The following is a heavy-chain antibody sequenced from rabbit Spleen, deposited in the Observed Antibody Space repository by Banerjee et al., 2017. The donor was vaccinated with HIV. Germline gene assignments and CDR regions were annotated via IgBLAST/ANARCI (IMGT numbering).Heavy chain of an antibody. CDR1: GFSFSSSYW. D-gene: IGHD8-1*01. J-gene: IGHJ6*01. CDR3: ARDTGSSFSSYGMAL. CDR2: IYAGSSGFT. Sequence: EESGGDLVKPEGSLTLTCTASGFSFSSSYWICWVRQAPGKGLEWIACIYAGSSGFTYFATWAKGRFTCSKTSSTTVTLQMSRLSAADTATYFCARDTGSSFSSYGMALWGQGTLVTVS. V-gene: IGHV1S45*01.